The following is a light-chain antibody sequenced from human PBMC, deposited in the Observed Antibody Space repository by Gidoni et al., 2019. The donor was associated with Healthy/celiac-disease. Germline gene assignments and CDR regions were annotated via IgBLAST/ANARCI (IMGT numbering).Light chain of an antibody. CDR1: KLGDKY. CDR2: QDS. CDR3: QACDSSVV. J-gene: IGLJ2*01. Sequence: SYELTQPPSVSVSPGQTASITCSGDKLGDKYACWYQQKPGQSPVLVIYQDSKRPSGSPERFSGSNSGNTATLTISGTQAMDEADYYCQACDSSVVFGGGTKLTV. V-gene: IGLV3-1*01.